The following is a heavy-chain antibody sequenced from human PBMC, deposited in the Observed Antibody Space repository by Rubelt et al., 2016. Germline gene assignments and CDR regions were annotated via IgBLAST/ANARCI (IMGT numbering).Heavy chain of an antibody. CDR3: ARDESRIEPKRGNNFDY. V-gene: IGHV3-74*01. D-gene: IGHD4-23*01. CDR1: GFTVSSVW. CDR2: INDDVSST. Sequence: EARGGLVQPGGSLRLSCVASGFTVSSVWMHWGRQVPGKGLVWVSRINDDVSSTTTAYADSVEGRFTISRDYDKNTLYLEMNSLRAEDTAVYYCARDESRIEPKRGNNFDYWGQGTLVTVSS. J-gene: IGHJ4*02.